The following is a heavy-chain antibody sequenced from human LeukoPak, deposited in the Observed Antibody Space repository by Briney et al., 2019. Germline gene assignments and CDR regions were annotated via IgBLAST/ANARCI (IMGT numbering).Heavy chain of an antibody. D-gene: IGHD2-15*01. CDR1: GLIFKDAW. CDR2: IKSKTDGASI. J-gene: IGHJ4*02. V-gene: IGHV3-15*07. CDR3: GTRILTERNDY. Sequence: KSGGSLRLSCAASGLIFKDAWMTWVRQAPGRGLEWVGRIKSKTDGASIDYAAPVKGRFTISRDDSKDTLYLQMDGLKADDTAVYYCGTRILTERNDYWGQGTLVTVSS.